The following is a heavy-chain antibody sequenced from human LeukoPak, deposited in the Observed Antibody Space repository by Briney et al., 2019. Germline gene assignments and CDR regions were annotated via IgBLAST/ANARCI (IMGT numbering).Heavy chain of an antibody. CDR1: GDSVSSGSDY. CDR3: ARNRGT. CDR2: IHDSGTT. Sequence: SETLSLTCTVSGDSVSSGSDYWSWIRQPPGEGLEWIGFIHDSGTTYYSPSFNSRVTISVDTSKNQFSLKLTPVTAADTAVYYCARNRGTWGQGTLVTVSS. D-gene: IGHD3-10*01. V-gene: IGHV4-61*01. J-gene: IGHJ5*02.